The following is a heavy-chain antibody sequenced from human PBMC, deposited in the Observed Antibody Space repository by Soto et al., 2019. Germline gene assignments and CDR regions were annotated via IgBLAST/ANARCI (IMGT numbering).Heavy chain of an antibody. J-gene: IGHJ4*02. Sequence: QVQLVQSGAEVKKPGASVKVSCKADGYRFSTHGITWVRQAPGQGPEWMGWISAYNGNTDSAEKFQGRVTMTTDPSTATAFMDLRSLRSNDTAVYYCARYGRGPISDSYFDYWGQGTLVIVAS. D-gene: IGHD3-10*01. CDR1: GYRFSTHG. V-gene: IGHV1-18*04. CDR3: ARYGRGPISDSYFDY. CDR2: ISAYNGNT.